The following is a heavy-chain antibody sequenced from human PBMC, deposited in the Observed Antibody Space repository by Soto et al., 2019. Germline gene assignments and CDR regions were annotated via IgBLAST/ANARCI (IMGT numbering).Heavy chain of an antibody. V-gene: IGHV3-7*01. CDR1: GFTFSSYW. CDR3: ATHYDFWSGYPDAFDI. D-gene: IGHD3-3*01. Sequence: PGGSLRLSCADSGFTFSSYWMGWVRRAPGKGLEWVANIKQDGSEKYYVDSVKGRFTISRDNAKNSLYLQMNSLRAEDTAVYYCATHYDFWSGYPDAFDIWGQGTMVTVSS. J-gene: IGHJ3*02. CDR2: IKQDGSEK.